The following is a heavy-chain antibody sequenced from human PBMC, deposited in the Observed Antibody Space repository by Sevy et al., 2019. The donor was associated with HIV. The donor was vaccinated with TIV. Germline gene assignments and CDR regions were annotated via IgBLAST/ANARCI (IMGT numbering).Heavy chain of an antibody. D-gene: IGHD2-8*01. CDR3: ARGKVFRAFDI. CDR2: IGTAGDT. CDR1: GFTFSSYD. J-gene: IGHJ3*02. Sequence: GGSLRLSCAASGFTFSSYDMHWVRQATGKGLEWVSAIGTAGDTYYPGSVKGRFTISRENAKNSSYLQMNSLRAGDTAVYYCARGKVFRAFDIWGQGTMVTVSS. V-gene: IGHV3-13*01.